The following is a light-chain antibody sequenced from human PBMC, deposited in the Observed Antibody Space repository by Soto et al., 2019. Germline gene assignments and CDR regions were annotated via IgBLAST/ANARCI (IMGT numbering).Light chain of an antibody. CDR1: QSFLSSY. CDR3: QQYGTSPYT. V-gene: IGKV3-20*01. CDR2: GAS. Sequence: EIVLTQSPGTLSLSPGDRATLSCRASQSFLSSYLAWNQQRPGQAPRLLIYGASSRATGIPDRFSGSGSGTDFTLTIIGLEPEDSAVYYCQQYGTSPYTFGQGTKLDIK. J-gene: IGKJ2*01.